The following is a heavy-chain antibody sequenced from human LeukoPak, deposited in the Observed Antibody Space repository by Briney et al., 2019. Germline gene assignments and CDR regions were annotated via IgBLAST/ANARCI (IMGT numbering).Heavy chain of an antibody. CDR1: RYTFTGYY. CDR3: AREPSSLYSSSWEDY. Sequence: ASVKVSCKASRYTFTGYYMHWVRQAPGQGLEWMGWINPNSGGTNYAQKFQGRVTMTRDTSISTAYMELSRLRSDDTAVYYCAREPSSLYSSSWEDYWGQGTLVTVSS. D-gene: IGHD6-13*01. J-gene: IGHJ4*02. V-gene: IGHV1-2*02. CDR2: INPNSGGT.